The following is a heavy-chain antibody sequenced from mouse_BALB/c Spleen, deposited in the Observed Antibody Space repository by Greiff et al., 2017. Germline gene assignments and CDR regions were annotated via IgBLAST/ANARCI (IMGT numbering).Heavy chain of an antibody. V-gene: IGHV5-6-5*01. J-gene: IGHJ3*01. CDR2: ISSGGST. Sequence: EVKLQESGGGLVKPGGSLKLSCAASGFTFSSYAMSWVRQTPEKRLEWVASISSGGSTYYPDSLKGRFTISRDNARNILYLQMSRLRSEDTAMYYCARGPLTGGAWFAYWGQGTLVTVSA. CDR1: GFTFSSYA. CDR3: ARGPLTGGAWFAY.